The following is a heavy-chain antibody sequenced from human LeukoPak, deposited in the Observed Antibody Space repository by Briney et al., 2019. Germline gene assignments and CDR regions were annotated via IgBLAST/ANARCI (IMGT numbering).Heavy chain of an antibody. J-gene: IGHJ4*02. CDR1: GGTFSSYA. Sequence: SVKVSCKASGGTFSSYAISWVRQAPGQGLEWMGRIIPIFGIANYAQKFQGRVTITADKSTSTAYMELSSLRSEDTAVYYCARGPSGIAAAGTWDYWGQGSLVTVSS. V-gene: IGHV1-69*04. D-gene: IGHD6-13*01. CDR3: ARGPSGIAAAGTWDY. CDR2: IIPIFGIA.